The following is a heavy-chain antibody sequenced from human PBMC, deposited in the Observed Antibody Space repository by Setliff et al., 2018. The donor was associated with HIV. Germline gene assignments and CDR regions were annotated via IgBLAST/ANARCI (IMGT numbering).Heavy chain of an antibody. D-gene: IGHD6-19*01. CDR1: GYTFTNYG. CDR3: AGLGSGWSDSYYYAMDV. V-gene: IGHV1-18*01. CDR2: ISPHIGHA. J-gene: IGHJ6*02. Sequence: PSVKVSCKASGYTFTNYGISWVRQAPGHGLEWMGWISPHIGHANYAQTFQGRVTMTVDTSTSRAYMEVRSLRSDDTAVYFCAGLGSGWSDSYYYAMDVWGQGTTVTVSS.